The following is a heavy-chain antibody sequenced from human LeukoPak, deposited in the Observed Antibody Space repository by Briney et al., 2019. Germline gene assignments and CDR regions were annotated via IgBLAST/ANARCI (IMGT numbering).Heavy chain of an antibody. CDR1: GFTFDDYG. CDR3: ARSVGYGYAYDAFDI. V-gene: IGHV3-20*04. CDR2: INWNGGST. Sequence: GGSLRLSCAASGFTFDDYGMSWVRQAPGKGLEWVSGINWNGGSTGYADSVKGRFTISRDNAKNSLYLQMNSLRAEDTALYYCARSVGYGYAYDAFDIWGQGTMVTVSS. D-gene: IGHD5-18*01. J-gene: IGHJ3*02.